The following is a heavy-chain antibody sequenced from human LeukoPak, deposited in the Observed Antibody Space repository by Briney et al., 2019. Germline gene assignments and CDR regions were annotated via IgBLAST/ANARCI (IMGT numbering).Heavy chain of an antibody. CDR2: ISAYNGNT. V-gene: IGHV1-18*01. Sequence: ASVKVSCKASGYTFTSYGISWVRQAPGQGLEWMGWISAYNGNTNYAQKLQGRVTMTRNTSISTAYMELSSLRSEDTAVYYCARGRDWNGPYYYYGMDVWGQGTTVTVSS. CDR1: GYTFTSYG. D-gene: IGHD1-1*01. J-gene: IGHJ6*02. CDR3: ARGRDWNGPYYYYGMDV.